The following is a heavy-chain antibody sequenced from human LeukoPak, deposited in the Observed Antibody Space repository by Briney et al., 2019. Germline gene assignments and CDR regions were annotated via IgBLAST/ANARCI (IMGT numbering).Heavy chain of an antibody. D-gene: IGHD4-17*01. J-gene: IGHJ5*02. CDR1: GFTFSSYG. V-gene: IGHV3-30*02. Sequence: GGSLRLSCAASGFTFSSYGMHWVRQAPGKGLEWVAFIRYDGSNKYHADSVKGRFTISRDNSKNTLYLQMNSLRAEDTAVYYCAKRYGDYVYPWGQGTLVTVSS. CDR2: IRYDGSNK. CDR3: AKRYGDYVYP.